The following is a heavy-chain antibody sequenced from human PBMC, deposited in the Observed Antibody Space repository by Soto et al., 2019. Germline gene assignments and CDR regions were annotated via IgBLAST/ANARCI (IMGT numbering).Heavy chain of an antibody. CDR1: GFTVSSNY. Sequence: VQLVESGGGLIQPGGSLRLSCAASGFTVSSNYMSWVRQAPGKGLEWVSVTYSGGSTYYADSVKGRFTISRDNSKNTLYLQMNSLRAEDTAVYYCARVPLGYDTTPFFDYWGQGTLVTVSS. CDR2: TYSGGST. V-gene: IGHV3-53*01. CDR3: ARVPLGYDTTPFFDY. D-gene: IGHD3-22*01. J-gene: IGHJ4*02.